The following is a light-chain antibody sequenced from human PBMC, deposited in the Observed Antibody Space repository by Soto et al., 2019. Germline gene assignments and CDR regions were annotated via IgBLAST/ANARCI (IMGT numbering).Light chain of an antibody. CDR1: SSNIGAGYD. CDR2: GNT. CDR3: QSYDSSLSGSL. J-gene: IGLJ2*01. V-gene: IGLV1-40*01. Sequence: QSVLTQPPSVSGAPGQRVTISCIGSSSNIGAGYDVHWYQQLPGTAPKLLIHGNTNRPSGVPDRFSGSKSGTSASLAITGLQAEDEADYYCQSYDSSLSGSLFGGGTKLTVL.